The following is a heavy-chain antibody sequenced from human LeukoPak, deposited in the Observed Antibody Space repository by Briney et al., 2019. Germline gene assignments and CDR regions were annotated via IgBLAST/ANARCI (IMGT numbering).Heavy chain of an antibody. V-gene: IGHV3-53*01. CDR2: IYSGGST. CDR1: GFTVSSNY. D-gene: IGHD3-3*01. J-gene: IGHJ6*02. CDR3: ARGSDDFWSGYNYGMDV. Sequence: GGSLRLSCAASGFTVSSNYMSWVRQAPGKGLEWVSVIYSGGSTYYADSVEGRFTISRDNSKNTLYLQMNSLRTEDTAVYYCARGSDDFWSGYNYGMDVWGQGTTVTVSS.